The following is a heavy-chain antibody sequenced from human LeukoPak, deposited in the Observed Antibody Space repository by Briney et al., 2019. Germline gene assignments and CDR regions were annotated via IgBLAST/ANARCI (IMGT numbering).Heavy chain of an antibody. Sequence: SETLSLTCTVSGGSISSYYWSWIRQPPGKGLEWIGSIYYSGSTYYNPSLKSRVTISVDTSKNQFSLKLSSVTAADTAVYYCARHERGGSYSRGYFDYWGQGTLVTVSS. CDR3: ARHERGGSYSRGYFDY. D-gene: IGHD1-26*01. V-gene: IGHV4-59*05. CDR2: IYYSGST. CDR1: GGSISSYY. J-gene: IGHJ4*02.